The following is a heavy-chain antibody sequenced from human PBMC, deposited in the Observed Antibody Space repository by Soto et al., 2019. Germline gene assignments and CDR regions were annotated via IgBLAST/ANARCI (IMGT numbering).Heavy chain of an antibody. CDR2: IYPGDSDT. Sequence: PGESLKISCKGPGYSFTSYWIGWVRQMPGKGLEWMGIIYPGDSDTRYSPSFQGQVTISADKSISTAYLQWSSLKASDTAMYYCARDMVREYDAFDIWGQGTMVTVSS. CDR1: GYSFTSYW. D-gene: IGHD3-10*01. J-gene: IGHJ3*02. V-gene: IGHV5-51*01. CDR3: ARDMVREYDAFDI.